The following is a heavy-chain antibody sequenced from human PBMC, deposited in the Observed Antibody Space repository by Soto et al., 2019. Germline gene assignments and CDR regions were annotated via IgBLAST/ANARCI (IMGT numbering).Heavy chain of an antibody. CDR3: ARGEMSTISFDY. CDR1: GFTLSSYG. CDR2: ISYDGSNK. J-gene: IGHJ4*02. D-gene: IGHD1-1*01. Sequence: GGSLRLSCAAAGFTLSSYGMHWVRQAPGKGLEWVAVISYDGSNKYYADSVKGRYTISRDNSKNTLYLQMNSLRAEDTAVYYCARGEMSTISFDYWGQGTLVTVSS. V-gene: IGHV3-30*03.